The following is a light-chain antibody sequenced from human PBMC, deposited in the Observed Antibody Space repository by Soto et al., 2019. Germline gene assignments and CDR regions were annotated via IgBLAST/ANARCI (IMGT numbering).Light chain of an antibody. J-gene: IGLJ3*02. CDR2: SDD. Sequence: QSALTQPPSLSGTPGQRVTISCSGSNSNIGRYSVNWYQHFPGTAPKILIYSDDERPSGVPDRVSGSKSGTSASLAISGLQSEDEAEYYCAAWDDNLNGPLFGGGTQLTVL. CDR3: AAWDDNLNGPL. CDR1: NSNIGRYS. V-gene: IGLV1-44*01.